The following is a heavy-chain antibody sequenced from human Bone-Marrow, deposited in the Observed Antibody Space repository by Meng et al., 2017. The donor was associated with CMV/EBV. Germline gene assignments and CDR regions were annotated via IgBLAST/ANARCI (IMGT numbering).Heavy chain of an antibody. D-gene: IGHD6-6*01. J-gene: IGHJ6*04. CDR2: INHSGST. Sequence: SETLSLTCTVSGYSISSGSYYWSWIRQPPGKGLEWIGEINHSGSTNYNPSLKSRVTISVDTSKNQFSLKLSSVTAADTAVYYCARVRIAAALARGYVMDVWGEGTTVTVSS. V-gene: IGHV4-39*07. CDR1: GYSISSGSYY. CDR3: ARVRIAAALARGYVMDV.